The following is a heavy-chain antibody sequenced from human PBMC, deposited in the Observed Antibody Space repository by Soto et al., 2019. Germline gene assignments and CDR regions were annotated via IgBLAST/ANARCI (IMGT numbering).Heavy chain of an antibody. CDR3: ARDTPGGGWYGEC. D-gene: IGHD6-19*01. CDR2: TAFDGNSK. CDR1: GFTFSSYT. V-gene: IGHV3-30-3*01. Sequence: QVQLVESGCGVVQPGGSLRLSCAASGFTFSSYTMHWVRQTPVKGMEWVADTAFDGNSKYYADSVRSRFTISRENSKNTLYLHMNSLSGEDTAVYYCARDTPGGGWYGECWGQGTMVTVSS. J-gene: IGHJ4*02.